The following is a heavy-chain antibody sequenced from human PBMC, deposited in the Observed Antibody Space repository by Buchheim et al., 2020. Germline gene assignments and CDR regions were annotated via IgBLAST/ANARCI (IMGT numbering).Heavy chain of an antibody. Sequence: QVQLQESGPGLVKPSETLSLTCTVSGGSISSYYWSWIRQPPGKGLEWIGYIYYSGSTNYNPSLKSRVTISVETSKNQSSLKLSSVTAADTAVYYCARDRVGPRSSGMDVWGQGTT. D-gene: IGHD4-17*01. J-gene: IGHJ6*02. CDR1: GGSISSYY. CDR3: ARDRVGPRSSGMDV. V-gene: IGHV4-59*01. CDR2: IYYSGST.